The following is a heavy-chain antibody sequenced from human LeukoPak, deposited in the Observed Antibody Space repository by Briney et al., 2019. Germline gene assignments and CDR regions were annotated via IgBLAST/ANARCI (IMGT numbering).Heavy chain of an antibody. D-gene: IGHD6-19*01. CDR2: ISPNTGAT. Sequence: ASVKVSCKPSGYTFTGYYLHWVRQAPGQALEWMGWISPNTGATVYAQNFQGRVTMSRDTSISTAYLDLRSLRSDDTAVYYCARDRVGSGWPRPFYFEFWGQGTLVTVSS. CDR3: ARDRVGSGWPRPFYFEF. V-gene: IGHV1-2*02. CDR1: GYTFTGYY. J-gene: IGHJ4*02.